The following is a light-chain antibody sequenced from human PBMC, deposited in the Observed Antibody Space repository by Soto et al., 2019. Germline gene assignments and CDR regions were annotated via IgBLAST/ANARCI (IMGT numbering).Light chain of an antibody. CDR1: TGDVGGYNS. J-gene: IGLJ1*01. V-gene: IGLV2-14*01. CDR3: SSYTSSSTRV. Sequence: QSALTQPASVSGSPGQSITISCTGTTGDVGGYNSVSWYQQHPGKAPKVMIYEVSNRPSGVSNRFSGSKSGNTASLTISGLQAEDEADYYCSSYTSSSTRVFGTGTKLTVL. CDR2: EVS.